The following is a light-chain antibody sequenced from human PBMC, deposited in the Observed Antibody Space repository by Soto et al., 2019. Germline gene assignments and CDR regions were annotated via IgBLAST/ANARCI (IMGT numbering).Light chain of an antibody. CDR3: SSYTTSSTVV. V-gene: IGLV2-14*01. CDR1: SNDVGIYNY. J-gene: IGLJ1*01. CDR2: EVT. Sequence: QSALTQPASVSGSPGQSITISCTGTSNDVGIYNYVSWYQQHPGKAPKLIIYEVTNRPSGVSDRFSGSKSGNTASLTISGLQPEDEADYYCSSYTTSSTVVFGTGTKLTVL.